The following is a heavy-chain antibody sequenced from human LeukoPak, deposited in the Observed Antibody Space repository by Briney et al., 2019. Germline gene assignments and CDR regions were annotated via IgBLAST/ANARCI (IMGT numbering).Heavy chain of an antibody. J-gene: IGHJ6*02. V-gene: IGHV4-34*01. Sequence: PSETLSLTCAVYGGSFSGYYWSWIRQPPGKGLEWIGEINHSGSTNYNPSLKSRVTISVDTSKNQFSLKLSSVTAADTAVYYCARAVVVVAATPEMNYYYYGMDVWGQGTTVTVSS. D-gene: IGHD2-15*01. CDR2: INHSGST. CDR1: GGSFSGYY. CDR3: ARAVVVVAATPEMNYYYYGMDV.